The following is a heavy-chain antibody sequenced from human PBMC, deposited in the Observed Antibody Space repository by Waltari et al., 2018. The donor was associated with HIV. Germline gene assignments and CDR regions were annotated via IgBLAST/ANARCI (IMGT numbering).Heavy chain of an antibody. D-gene: IGHD2-2*01. V-gene: IGHV4-39*01. CDR1: GGSIISGTYY. CDR2: IYYSGRP. Sequence: QLQLQESGPGLVKPSETLSLTCTVSGGSIISGTYYWGWIRQPPGKGLEWIGSIYYSGRPYYNPSLKSRVTISVDMSRNQFSLRLSSVTAADTAVYYCARPACNSAGCYRFDPWGRGILVTVSS. J-gene: IGHJ5*02. CDR3: ARPACNSAGCYRFDP.